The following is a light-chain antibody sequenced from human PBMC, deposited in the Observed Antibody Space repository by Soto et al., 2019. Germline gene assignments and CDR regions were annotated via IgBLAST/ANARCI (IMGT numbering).Light chain of an antibody. CDR1: QIVSSN. V-gene: IGKV3-15*01. CDR3: QQYNNWPPIT. Sequence: EIVMTQSPATLSVSPGERATLACRSSQIVSSNLAWYQQEPGQSPRLLIYGASTTATGSPARCSGSGSGTEFTLTISSRQSEDFAVYYCQQYNNWPPITCGGGTKV. CDR2: GAS. J-gene: IGKJ4*01.